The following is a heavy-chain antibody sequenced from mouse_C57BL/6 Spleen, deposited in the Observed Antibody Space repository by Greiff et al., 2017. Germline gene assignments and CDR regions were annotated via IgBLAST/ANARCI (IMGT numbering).Heavy chain of an antibody. D-gene: IGHD1-1*01. V-gene: IGHV5-9-1*02. CDR1: GFTFSSYA. J-gene: IGHJ1*03. Sequence: EVQRVESGEGLVKPGGSLKLSCAASGFTFSSYAMSWVRQTPEKRLEWVAYISSGGDYIYYADTVKGRFTISRDNARNTLYLQMSSLKSEDTAVYYCTRDYYSSRYFDVWGTGTTVTVSS. CDR2: ISSGGDYI. CDR3: TRDYYSSRYFDV.